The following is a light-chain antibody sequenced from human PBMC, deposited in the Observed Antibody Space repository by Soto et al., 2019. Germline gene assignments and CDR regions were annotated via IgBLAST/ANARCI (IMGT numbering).Light chain of an antibody. V-gene: IGKV3-20*01. CDR3: HQYASAPLT. J-gene: IGKJ4*01. Sequence: EIVLTQSPGTLSLSPGERVALSCRASQSVGNNFLGWYQQKPGQSPRLLIYHASNRATGIPDRFSGTASGTDFTLTISRLEPEDFAVYFCHQYASAPLTFGGGTKVEIK. CDR2: HAS. CDR1: QSVGNNF.